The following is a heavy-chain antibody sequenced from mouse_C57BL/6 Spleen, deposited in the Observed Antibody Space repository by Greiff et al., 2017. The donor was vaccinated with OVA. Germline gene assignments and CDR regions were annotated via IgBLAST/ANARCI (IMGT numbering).Heavy chain of an antibody. CDR3: ARRIITTVVDYAMDY. V-gene: IGHV1-26*01. Sequence: VQLQQSGPELVKPGASVKISCKASGYTFTDYYMNWVKQSHGKSLEWIGDINPNNGGTSYNQKFKGKATLTVDKSSSTAYMELRSLTSEDSAVYYCARRIITTVVDYAMDYWGQGTSVTVSS. CDR1: GYTFTDYY. CDR2: INPNNGGT. J-gene: IGHJ4*01. D-gene: IGHD1-1*01.